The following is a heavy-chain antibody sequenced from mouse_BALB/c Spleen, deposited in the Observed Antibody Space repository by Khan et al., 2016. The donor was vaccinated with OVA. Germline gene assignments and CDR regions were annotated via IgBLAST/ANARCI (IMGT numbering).Heavy chain of an antibody. CDR3: ARNYDYDEGLAY. V-gene: IGHV2-2*02. D-gene: IGHD2-4*01. Sequence: QVQLKQSGPSLVQPSQSLSITCTVSGFSLTTYGVHWVRQSPGKGLEWLGVIWSGGSTDYNAAFISRLSISKDSSKSQVFFKMNSLQVNDTAIYYCARNYDYDEGLAYWGQGTLVTVSA. CDR2: IWSGGST. CDR1: GFSLTTYG. J-gene: IGHJ3*01.